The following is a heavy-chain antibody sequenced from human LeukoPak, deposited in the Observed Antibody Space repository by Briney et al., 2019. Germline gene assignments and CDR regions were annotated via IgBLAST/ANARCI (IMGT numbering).Heavy chain of an antibody. CDR2: IYYSGST. V-gene: IGHV4-59*01. CDR1: GGSISSYY. CDR3: ARGSVEGDYYDSSGPLDY. D-gene: IGHD3-22*01. Sequence: SETLSLTCTVSGGSISSYYWSWIRQPPGKGLERIGYIYYSGSTNYNPSLKSRVTISVDTSKNQFSLKLSSVTAADTAVYYCARGSVEGDYYDSSGPLDYWGQGTLVTVSS. J-gene: IGHJ4*02.